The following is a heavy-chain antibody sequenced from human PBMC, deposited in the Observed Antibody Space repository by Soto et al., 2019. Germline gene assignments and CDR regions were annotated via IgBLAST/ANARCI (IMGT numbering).Heavy chain of an antibody. Sequence: QVQLVQSGAEVKKPGASVKVSCKASGYSVTSYDIKWVRQATGQGLEWMGWMNPNSDNTAYAQKFQGRVTMTRNTSISTVYMELSSLRSEDTAVYYCAREPAAGLVYWGQGTLVTVSS. J-gene: IGHJ4*02. CDR3: AREPAAGLVY. V-gene: IGHV1-8*01. CDR1: GYSVTSYD. CDR2: MNPNSDNT. D-gene: IGHD6-13*01.